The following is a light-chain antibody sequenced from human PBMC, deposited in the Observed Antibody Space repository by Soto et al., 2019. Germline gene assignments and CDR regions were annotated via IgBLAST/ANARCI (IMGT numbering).Light chain of an antibody. CDR2: GAS. Sequence: EIVMTQSPATLSVSPGDRVTLSCRASQSVTTNLAWYQQKPGQAPRLLIYGASTRAPRIPARFSGSGSVTEFTLTISSLQSEDFAVYYCQQYNIWPPITFGQATQLEIK. V-gene: IGKV3-15*01. CDR3: QQYNIWPPIT. J-gene: IGKJ5*01. CDR1: QSVTTN.